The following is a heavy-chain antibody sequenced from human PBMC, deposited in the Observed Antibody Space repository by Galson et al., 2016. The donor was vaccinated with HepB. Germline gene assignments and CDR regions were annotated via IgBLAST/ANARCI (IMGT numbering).Heavy chain of an antibody. CDR1: GFSLNTSDVG. CDR3: THRVDYFGSGTYLPGVDY. D-gene: IGHD3-10*01. Sequence: PALVKPTQTLTLTCTFSGFSLNTSDVGVGWVRQPPGKALEWLALIYWDGDKHYSPSLKSRLTITKDTSKNQVVLRMTNMDPVDTATYYCTHRVDYFGSGTYLPGVDYWGQGTLVTVSS. CDR2: IYWDGDK. V-gene: IGHV2-5*02. J-gene: IGHJ4*02.